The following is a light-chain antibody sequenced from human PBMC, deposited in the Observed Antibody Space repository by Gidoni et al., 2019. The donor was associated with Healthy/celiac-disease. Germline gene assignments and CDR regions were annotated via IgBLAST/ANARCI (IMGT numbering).Light chain of an antibody. Sequence: DIVMTQSSDSLAVSLGGRATIISKSSQSVLYSSNNKNYLAWHPQKPRQPPKLLIYWASTRESGVPERYSGSGSGTDFTLTNSSLQAEDVAFYYCQQYYSAPPTFGEGTKVEIK. V-gene: IGKV4-1*01. J-gene: IGKJ4*01. CDR1: QSVLYSSNNKNY. CDR3: QQYYSAPPT. CDR2: WAS.